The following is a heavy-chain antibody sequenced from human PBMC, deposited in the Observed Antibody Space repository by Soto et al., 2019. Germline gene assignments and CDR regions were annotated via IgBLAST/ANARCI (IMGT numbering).Heavy chain of an antibody. J-gene: IGHJ6*02. CDR3: ARDRIQLWARYYYYYGMDV. V-gene: IGHV4-34*01. D-gene: IGHD5-18*01. CDR1: GGSFSGYY. CDR2: INHSGST. Sequence: SETLSLTCAVYGGSFSGYYWSWIRQPPGNGLEWIGEINHSGSTNYNPSLKSRVTISVDTSKNQFSLKLSSVTAADTAVYYCARDRIQLWARYYYYYGMDVWGQGTTVTVSS.